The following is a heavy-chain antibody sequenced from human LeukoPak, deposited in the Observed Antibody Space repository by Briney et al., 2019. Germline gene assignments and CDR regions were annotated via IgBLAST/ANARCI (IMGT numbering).Heavy chain of an antibody. Sequence: SQTLSLTCTVSGGSTNTGGYFWSWIRQPPGKGLEWIGYVFRTGRTSYNPSLDSRVTISLDRSRNQFSLRLTSVTAADTAVYYCATVSYCSSTSCYRFDPWGQGALVTVSS. J-gene: IGHJ5*02. CDR2: VFRTGRT. D-gene: IGHD2-2*02. V-gene: IGHV4-30-2*01. CDR1: GGSTNTGGYF. CDR3: ATVSYCSSTSCYRFDP.